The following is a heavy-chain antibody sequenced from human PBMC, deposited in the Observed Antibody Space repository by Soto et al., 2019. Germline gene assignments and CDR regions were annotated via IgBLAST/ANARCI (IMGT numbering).Heavy chain of an antibody. J-gene: IGHJ6*02. Sequence: SVKVSCKASGGTFSSYAISWVRQAPGQGLEWMGGIIPIFGTANYAQKFQGRVTITADESTSTAYMELSSLRSEDTAVYYCARPGIAAAGTGGSRYYYYGMDVWGQGTTVTVSS. CDR1: GGTFSSYA. V-gene: IGHV1-69*13. CDR3: ARPGIAAAGTGGSRYYYYGMDV. CDR2: IIPIFGTA. D-gene: IGHD6-13*01.